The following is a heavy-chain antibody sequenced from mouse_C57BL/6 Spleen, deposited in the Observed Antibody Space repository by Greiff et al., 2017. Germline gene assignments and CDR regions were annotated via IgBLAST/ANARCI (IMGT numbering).Heavy chain of an antibody. CDR1: GFNIKDYY. J-gene: IGHJ4*01. CDR3: ASRGDSGAMDY. V-gene: IGHV14-2*01. CDR2: IDPEDGET. Sequence: VQLQQSGAELVKPGASVKLSCTASGFNIKDYYMHWVKQRTEQGLEWIGRIDPEDGETKYAPKFPGTATITAATSSNTAYLQLSSLTSEDTAVYYCASRGDSGAMDYWVQGTSVPFAS. D-gene: IGHD3-2*01.